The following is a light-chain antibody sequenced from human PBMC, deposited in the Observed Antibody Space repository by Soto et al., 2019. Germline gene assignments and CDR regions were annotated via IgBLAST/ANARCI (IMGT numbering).Light chain of an antibody. J-gene: IGKJ1*01. CDR3: HQYLTPQRT. CDR2: GTS. Sequence: DIVLTQSPGTLSLSPGERATLSCRASQSVVTSYLAWYQQIPGQAPRLLIHGTSSRATGIPDRFSGSGSGTDFTLTISRLEPEDFAVYYCHQYLTPQRTFGQGTKVEIK. CDR1: QSVVTSY. V-gene: IGKV3-20*01.